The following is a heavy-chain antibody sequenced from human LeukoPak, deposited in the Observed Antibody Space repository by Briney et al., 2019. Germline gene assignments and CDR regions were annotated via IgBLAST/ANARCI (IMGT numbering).Heavy chain of an antibody. CDR1: GGSISSYY. V-gene: IGHV4-59*12. CDR2: IYYSGST. J-gene: IGHJ4*02. CDR3: AVRAYYYDSSDYYLDY. Sequence: SETLSLTCTVSGGSISSYYWSWIRQPPGKGLEWIGYIYYSGSTNYNPSLKSRVTISVDTSKNQFSLKLSSVTAADTAVYYCAVRAYYYDSSDYYLDYWGQGTLVTVSS. D-gene: IGHD3-22*01.